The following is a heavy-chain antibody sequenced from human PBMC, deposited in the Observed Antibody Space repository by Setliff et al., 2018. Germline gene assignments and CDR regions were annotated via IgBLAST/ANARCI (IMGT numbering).Heavy chain of an antibody. V-gene: IGHV3-21*01. CDR1: GFTFSSYS. Sequence: TGGSLRLSCAASGFTFSSYSMNWVRQAPGKGLEWVSSISSKNSYIYYADSVKGRFTASRDNAKNSLYLQMNSLRAEDTAVFYCARDRGSGSYFLRYFDYWGQGTLVTVS. D-gene: IGHD1-26*01. CDR3: ARDRGSGSYFLRYFDY. CDR2: ISSKNSYI. J-gene: IGHJ4*02.